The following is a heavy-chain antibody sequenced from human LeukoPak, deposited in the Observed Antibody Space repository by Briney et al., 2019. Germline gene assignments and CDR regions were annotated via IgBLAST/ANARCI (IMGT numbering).Heavy chain of an antibody. V-gene: IGHV3-33*03. CDR1: GFTSSSYG. CDR3: AKAVAGTGGWFDP. CDR2: IWYDGSQK. Sequence: PGGSLRLSCAASGFTSSSYGMHWVRQAPGKGLEWVAVIWYDGSQKNYGDSVKGRFTISRDNSKNTLYLEMKSLRAEDTAVYYCAKAVAGTGGWFDPWGQGTLVTVSS. J-gene: IGHJ5*02. D-gene: IGHD6-19*01.